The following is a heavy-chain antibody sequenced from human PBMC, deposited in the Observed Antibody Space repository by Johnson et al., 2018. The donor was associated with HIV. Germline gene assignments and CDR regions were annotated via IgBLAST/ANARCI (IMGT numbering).Heavy chain of an antibody. CDR3: AKAYCPGCDGFDI. V-gene: IGHV3-30-3*01. CDR2: ISYDGSIK. CDR1: GFTFSNAW. D-gene: IGHD2-21*01. J-gene: IGHJ3*02. Sequence: QVQLVESGGGVVQPGRSLRLSCAASGFTFSNAWMSWVRQGPGQGLQWVALISYDGSIKYFADSVKGRFTISRDNSKNTLHLQMNSLRPEDTGVYYCAKAYCPGCDGFDIWGQGTMVTVSS.